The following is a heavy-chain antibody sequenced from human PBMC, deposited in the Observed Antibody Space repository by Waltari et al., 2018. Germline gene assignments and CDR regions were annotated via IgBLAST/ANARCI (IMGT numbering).Heavy chain of an antibody. V-gene: IGHV5-51*01. D-gene: IGHD6-13*01. J-gene: IGHJ4*02. CDR2: IYPADSDT. Sequence: EVQLVQSGAEVKKPGESLKISCKGSGYSFMNYWIGWLRQMPGNGLDWMGIIYPADSDTRYSPSFHGQVTISADKSISTAYLQGSSLKASDTAMYYCARRAAAGPETYYFDYWGQGTLVTVSS. CDR1: GYSFMNYW. CDR3: ARRAAAGPETYYFDY.